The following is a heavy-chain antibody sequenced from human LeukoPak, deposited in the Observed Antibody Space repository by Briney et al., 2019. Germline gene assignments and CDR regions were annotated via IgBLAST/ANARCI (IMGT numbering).Heavy chain of an antibody. CDR3: ARLISGRYPDY. J-gene: IGHJ4*02. CDR1: GFTFSSYS. CDR2: IISSSSYI. D-gene: IGHD1-26*01. Sequence: GVSLSLSCAASGFTFSSYSMIWLRQAPGKGREWVSSIISSSSYIYYADSVKGRFTISRDNAKNSLYLQMNSLRAEDTAVYYCARLISGRYPDYWGQGTLVTVSS. V-gene: IGHV3-21*03.